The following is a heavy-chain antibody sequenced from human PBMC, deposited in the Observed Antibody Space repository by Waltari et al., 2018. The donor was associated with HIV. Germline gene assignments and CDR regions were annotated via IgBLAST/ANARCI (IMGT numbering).Heavy chain of an antibody. J-gene: IGHJ4*02. CDR1: GFRFSDFI. CDR3: ARALTNSPGGY. Sequence: EVQLVESGGGLVNPGGSLRLPCAASGFRFSDFIMKWGRQAPGKEVEGVSTSGSRSSYIYDADSVKGLFTISSDNAKTSLFLQMNSLRADDTAVYYCARALTNSPGGYWGQGTLVTVSS. D-gene: IGHD4-17*01. V-gene: IGHV3-21*01. CDR2: SGSRSSYI.